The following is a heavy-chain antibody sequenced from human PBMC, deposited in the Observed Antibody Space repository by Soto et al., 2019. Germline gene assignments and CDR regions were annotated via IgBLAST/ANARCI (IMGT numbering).Heavy chain of an antibody. V-gene: IGHV4-61*01. CDR1: GASLSSGSYY. D-gene: IGHD6-6*01. CDR3: VRDLNIATPPYNWFDP. Sequence: SETLSLTCTVSGASLSSGSYYWSWIRQPPGKGLEWLGYIYYSGTTKYNPSLMSRVTLSVDTSKNQFSLKMRSVTAADTAVYYCVRDLNIATPPYNWFDPWGQGTLVTVSS. CDR2: IYYSGTT. J-gene: IGHJ5*02.